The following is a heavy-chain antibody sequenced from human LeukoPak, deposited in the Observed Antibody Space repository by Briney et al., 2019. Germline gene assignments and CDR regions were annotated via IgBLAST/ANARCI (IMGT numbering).Heavy chain of an antibody. J-gene: IGHJ4*02. CDR1: GFTFSSYA. V-gene: IGHV3-23*01. CDR3: AKSPRRKYYYDSSGYYYLDY. D-gene: IGHD3-22*01. Sequence: GGSLRLSCAASGFTFSSYAMSWVRQAPGKGLEWVSAISGSGGSTYYADSVKGRFTISRDNSKNMLYLQMNSLRAEDTAVYYCAKSPRRKYYYDSSGYYYLDYWGQGTLVTVSS. CDR2: ISGSGGST.